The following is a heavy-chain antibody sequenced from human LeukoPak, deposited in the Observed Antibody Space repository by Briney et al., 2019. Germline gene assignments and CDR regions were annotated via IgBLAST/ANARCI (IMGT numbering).Heavy chain of an antibody. CDR3: ARGELPFDY. Sequence: GGSLRLSCAASGFTFSSYSMTWVRQAPGKGLEWVSSISSSSSYIYYADSVKGRFTISRDNGKNSLYLQMNSLRAEDTAVYYCARGELPFDYWGQGALVTVSS. V-gene: IGHV3-21*01. CDR1: GFTFSSYS. D-gene: IGHD4-23*01. CDR2: ISSSSSYI. J-gene: IGHJ4*02.